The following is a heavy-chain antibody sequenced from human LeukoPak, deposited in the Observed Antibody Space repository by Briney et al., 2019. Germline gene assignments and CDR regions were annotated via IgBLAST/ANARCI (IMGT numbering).Heavy chain of an antibody. V-gene: IGHV4-39*07. D-gene: IGHD2-8*01. Sequence: PSETLSLTCTVSGGSISSSSYYWGWIRQPPGKGLEWIGSIYYSGRTYYNPSLKSRVTISVDTSKSQFSLKLSSVIAADTAVYYCARDQGVSNWFDPWGQGTLVTVSS. CDR1: GGSISSSSYY. J-gene: IGHJ5*02. CDR3: ARDQGVSNWFDP. CDR2: IYYSGRT.